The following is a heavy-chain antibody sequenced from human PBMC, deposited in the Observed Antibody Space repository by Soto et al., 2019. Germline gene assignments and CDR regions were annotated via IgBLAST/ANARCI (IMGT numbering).Heavy chain of an antibody. V-gene: IGHV3-30*18. CDR1: GLTLSTYG. D-gene: IGHD6-13*01. CDR3: AQGTAGYYYATDA. CDR2: ISYDGRNK. Sequence: QVQLVESGGGVVQPGRSLRLSCAASGLTLSTYGMHWVRQAPGKGLEWVAVISYDGRNKYYADSVKGRFTISRDISNNTLSLQMNSLRVEDTAVYYCAQGTAGYYYATDAWGQGTTVTVSS. J-gene: IGHJ6*02.